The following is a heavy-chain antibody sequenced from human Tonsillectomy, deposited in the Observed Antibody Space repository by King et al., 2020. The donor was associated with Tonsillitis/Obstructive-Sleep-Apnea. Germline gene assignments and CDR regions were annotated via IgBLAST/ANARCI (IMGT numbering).Heavy chain of an antibody. D-gene: IGHD2-15*01. CDR2: IRSKAHSYAT. CDR1: GFTFSGSA. J-gene: IGHJ6*04. V-gene: IGHV3-73*01. Sequence: EVQLVESGGGLVQPGGSLKLSCAASGFTFSGSALHWVRQASGKGLEWVGRIRSKAHSYATAYAASVKGRFTISRDDSKNTAYLQMNSLKTEDTAVYYCTSLEAATHLSADVWGKGTTVTVSS. CDR3: TSLEAATHLSADV.